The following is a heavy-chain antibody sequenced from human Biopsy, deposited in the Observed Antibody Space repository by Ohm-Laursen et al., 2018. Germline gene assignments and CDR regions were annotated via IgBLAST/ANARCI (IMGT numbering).Heavy chain of an antibody. V-gene: IGHV3-48*01. CDR2: TDTTSGTK. Sequence: LSLTCASSGFSFSSYSMNWARQAPGQGLEWVSYTDTTSGTKFYADSVKGRFTISRDNAKNSLYLQMTSLRAEDTAVYFCVRGWWNRSSLFLDHWGQGTLVTVSS. D-gene: IGHD1/OR15-1a*01. CDR1: GFSFSSYS. CDR3: VRGWWNRSSLFLDH. J-gene: IGHJ4*02.